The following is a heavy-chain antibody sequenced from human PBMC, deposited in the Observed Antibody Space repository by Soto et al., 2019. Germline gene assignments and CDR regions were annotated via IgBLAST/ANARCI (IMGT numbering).Heavy chain of an antibody. CDR3: ARSDGRY. CDR1: GGSISGYY. J-gene: IGHJ4*02. V-gene: IGHV4-59*01. Sequence: SETLSLTCTVSGGSISGYYWSWIRQPPGKGLEWIGYMYNTGSTVYNPSFKSRVTISVDTSKNQFSLKLSSVTAADTAVYYCARSDGRYWGQGTLVTSPQ. CDR2: MYNTGST.